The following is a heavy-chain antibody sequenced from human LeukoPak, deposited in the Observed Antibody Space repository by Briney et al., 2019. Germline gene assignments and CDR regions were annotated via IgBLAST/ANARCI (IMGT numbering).Heavy chain of an antibody. CDR3: ANSYDSKIVPFDN. D-gene: IGHD3-22*01. Sequence: PSETLSLTCTVSGASISGSYWNWVRQPPGRGLEWIGYVYSSGSTDYNPSLKSRVAISVDASKNQFSLKLTSVTAADTAVYYCANSYDSKIVPFDNWGQGALVTVSS. CDR2: VYSSGST. J-gene: IGHJ4*02. V-gene: IGHV4-4*09. CDR1: GASISGSY.